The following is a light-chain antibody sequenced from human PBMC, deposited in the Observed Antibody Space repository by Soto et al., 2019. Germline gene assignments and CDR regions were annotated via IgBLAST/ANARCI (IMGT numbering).Light chain of an antibody. Sequence: DIQMTQSPSSLSASVGDRVTITCRASQSISSYLNWYQKKPGKAPKLLIYAASSLQSGVPSRFSGSGSGTDFTLTISSLQPEDFATYYCKQSYSTPPWTFGQWTKVEIK. CDR1: QSISSY. CDR3: KQSYSTPPWT. V-gene: IGKV1-39*01. CDR2: AAS. J-gene: IGKJ1*01.